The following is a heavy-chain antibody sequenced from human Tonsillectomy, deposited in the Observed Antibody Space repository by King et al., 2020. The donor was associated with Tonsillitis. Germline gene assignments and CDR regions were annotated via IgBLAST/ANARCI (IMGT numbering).Heavy chain of an antibody. D-gene: IGHD2-21*01. V-gene: IGHV1-58*02. CDR2: IVVGSGNT. CDR1: GPTFKTSA. J-gene: IGHJ4*02. Sequence: MQLVQSGPEVRKPGTSVKVSCKASGPTFKTSAIQWVRQARGQRLEWIGWIVVGSGNTNYAQRFQDRVTLTRDMSTSTVYMELRKLTSEDTAVYYCAADSPVCGGECYDDWGQGTLVTVSA. CDR3: AADSPVCGGECYDD.